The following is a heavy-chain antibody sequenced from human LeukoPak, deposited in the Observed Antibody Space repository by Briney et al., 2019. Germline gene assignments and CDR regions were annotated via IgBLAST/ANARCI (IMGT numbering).Heavy chain of an antibody. J-gene: IGHJ3*02. CDR1: GGSVSSGSYY. Sequence: SETLSLTCTVSGGSVSSGSYYWSWIRQPPGKGLEWIGYIYYSGSTNYNPSLKSRVTIPVDTSKNQFSLKLSSVTAADTAVYYCAKRAYYYDSSGYYRDAFDIWGQGTMVTVSS. V-gene: IGHV4-61*01. CDR2: IYYSGST. D-gene: IGHD3-22*01. CDR3: AKRAYYYDSSGYYRDAFDI.